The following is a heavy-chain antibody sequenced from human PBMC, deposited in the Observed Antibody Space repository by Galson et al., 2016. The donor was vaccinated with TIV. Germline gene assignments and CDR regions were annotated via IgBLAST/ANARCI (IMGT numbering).Heavy chain of an antibody. CDR1: GFSFSTYG. CDR2: IWYDGSHT. V-gene: IGHV3-33*01. J-gene: IGHJ4*02. CDR3: ASGSNYGDFGGPEFDY. D-gene: IGHD4-17*01. Sequence: SLRLSCAASGFSFSTYGMHWVRQARGKGLEWLAAIWYDGSHTYYGDSVKGRFTISRDNSKNTLYLQMNSLRAEDTAVYYCASGSNYGDFGGPEFDYWGRGTLVTVSS.